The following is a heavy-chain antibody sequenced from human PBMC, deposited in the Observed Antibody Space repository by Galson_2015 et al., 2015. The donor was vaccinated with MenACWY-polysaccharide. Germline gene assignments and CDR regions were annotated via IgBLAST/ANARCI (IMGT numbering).Heavy chain of an antibody. J-gene: IGHJ4*02. CDR3: ARAWEVPPAHYFDH. D-gene: IGHD2-2*01. Sequence: SLRLSCAASGFTFSSYWMSWVRQAPGKGLEWVANIKQDESEKYYVDSVKGRFTISRDNAKNSLYLEMNSLRAEDTAVYYCARAWEVPPAHYFDHWAREDWSSSPQ. CDR2: IKQDESEK. CDR1: GFTFSSYW. V-gene: IGHV3-7*03.